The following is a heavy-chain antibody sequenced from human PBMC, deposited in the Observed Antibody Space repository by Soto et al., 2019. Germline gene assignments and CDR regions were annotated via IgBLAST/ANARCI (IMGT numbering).Heavy chain of an antibody. V-gene: IGHV4-34*12. CDR3: AMAGNYRYFDA. J-gene: IGHJ4*02. D-gene: IGHD1-7*01. CDR1: ARSFSGYY. Sequence: PSETLSLTCTVYARSFSGYYWSWIRQPPVKVLEWIGEVIHTGRTNYNPSLKSRVTISVDTSKNQFSLKLTSVTAADTAVYYCAMAGNYRYFDAWGQGTLVTVSS. CDR2: VIHTGRT.